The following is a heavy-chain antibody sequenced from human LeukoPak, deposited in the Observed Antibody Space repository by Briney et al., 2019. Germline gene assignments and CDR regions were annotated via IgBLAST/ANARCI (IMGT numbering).Heavy chain of an antibody. D-gene: IGHD4/OR15-4a*01. J-gene: IGHJ5*02. V-gene: IGHV4-28*01. CDR1: GYSISGDNW. Sequence: PSDTLSLTCAVSGYSISGDNWWGWIRQPPGKGLEWIGYIHYSGITYYSPSLKSRVTLSVDTSKNQFSLRLSSVTAVDTAVYYCARKPNAVYWFDPWGQGTLVTVSS. CDR2: IHYSGIT. CDR3: ARKPNAVYWFDP.